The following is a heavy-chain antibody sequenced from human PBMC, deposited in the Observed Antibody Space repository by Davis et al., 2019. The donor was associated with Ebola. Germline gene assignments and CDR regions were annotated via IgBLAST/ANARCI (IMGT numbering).Heavy chain of an antibody. V-gene: IGHV1-58*02. D-gene: IGHD1-14*01. Sequence: AASVKVSCKASGFTFSSSGMQWVRQARGQRLEWIGGIVVGSGNINYAQKFRERLTMTRDMSTTTAYMELSSLRFEDTAVYYCAASAGTVGKFDFWGQGTLVTVSS. CDR1: GFTFSSSG. CDR2: IVVGSGNI. J-gene: IGHJ4*02. CDR3: AASAGTVGKFDF.